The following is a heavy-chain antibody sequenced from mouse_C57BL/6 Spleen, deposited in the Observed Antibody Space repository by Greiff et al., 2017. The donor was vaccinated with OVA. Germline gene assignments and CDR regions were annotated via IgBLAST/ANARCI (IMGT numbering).Heavy chain of an antibody. V-gene: IGHV1-50*01. CDR1: GYTFTSYW. CDR3: ARLDRTS. CDR2: IDPSDSYT. Sequence: QVQLQQPGAELVKPGASVKLSCKASGYTFTSYWMQWVKQRPGQGLEWIGEIDPSDSYTNYNQKFKGKATLTVDTSSSTAYMQLSSLTSEDSAVYYCARLDRTSWGTGTTVTVSS. J-gene: IGHJ1*03.